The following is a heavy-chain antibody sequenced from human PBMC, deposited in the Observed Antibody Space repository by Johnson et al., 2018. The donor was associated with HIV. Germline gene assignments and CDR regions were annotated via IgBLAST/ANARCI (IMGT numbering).Heavy chain of an antibody. CDR2: ISWNGGST. CDR1: GFTFDDYG. V-gene: IGHV3-20*04. CDR3: ARVLWGVVAFDV. J-gene: IGHJ3*01. D-gene: IGHD2-15*01. Sequence: MQLVESGGGVVRPGGSLRLSCAASGFTFDDYGMSWVRQAPGKGLEWVSGISWNGGSTGYADSVKGRFTISRDNAKNSLYLQMNSLRAEYTALYSCARVLWGVVAFDVWGQGTMVTVSS.